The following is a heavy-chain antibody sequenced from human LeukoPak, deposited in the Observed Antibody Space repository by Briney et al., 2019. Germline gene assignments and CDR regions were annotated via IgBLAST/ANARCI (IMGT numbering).Heavy chain of an antibody. D-gene: IGHD1-26*01. V-gene: IGHV1-8*03. CDR1: GYTFISQD. J-gene: IGHJ4*02. Sequence: EASVKVSCKASGYTFISQDIYWVRQAPGQGLEWMGWMNPNSGNTGYAQKFQGRVTFTMNTSISTAYMQLSSLRSEDTAVYYCARGVGAATNYFDYWGQGTLVTVSS. CDR2: MNPNSGNT. CDR3: ARGVGAATNYFDY.